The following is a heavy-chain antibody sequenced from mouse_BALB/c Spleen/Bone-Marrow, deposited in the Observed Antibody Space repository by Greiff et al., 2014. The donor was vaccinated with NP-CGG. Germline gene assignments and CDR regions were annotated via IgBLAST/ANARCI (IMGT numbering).Heavy chain of an antibody. D-gene: IGHD1-1*01. CDR3: VRETTVVADFDY. Sequence: EVKLQESGPDLVKPSQSLSLTCTVTGYSITNGYGWHWIRQFPENKLEWMGYIHYSGNTNYNPSLKSRVSITRDTSKNQFFLQLNSVTTDDTATYYCVRETTVVADFDYWGQGTTLTVSS. CDR2: IHYSGNT. J-gene: IGHJ2*01. V-gene: IGHV3-1*02. CDR1: GYSITNGYG.